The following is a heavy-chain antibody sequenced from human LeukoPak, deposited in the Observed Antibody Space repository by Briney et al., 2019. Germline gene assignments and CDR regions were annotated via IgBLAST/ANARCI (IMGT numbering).Heavy chain of an antibody. CDR3: AGDHCTSSGCYEYYYYGMDV. Sequence: GASVKVSCKASGYTFTDYYIQWVRQAPGQGLEWMGWINPKSGGTNSAQKFQGRVTMTRDTSVSTAYMELSRLRSDDTAVYYCAGDHCTSSGCYEYYYYGMDVWGQGTTVTVSS. V-gene: IGHV1-2*02. J-gene: IGHJ6*02. D-gene: IGHD2-2*01. CDR1: GYTFTDYY. CDR2: INPKSGGT.